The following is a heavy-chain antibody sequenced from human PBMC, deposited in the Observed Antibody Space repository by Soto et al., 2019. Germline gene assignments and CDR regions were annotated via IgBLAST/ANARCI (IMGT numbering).Heavy chain of an antibody. CDR1: GFTFSSYN. D-gene: IGHD4-4*01. Sequence: EVQRVESGGGLVQPGGSLRLSCAASGFTFSSYNMNWVRQAPGKGLEWVSYISTSGTTIYYTDSVKGRFTISRDNAKNSLFLLMNSLRDEDTAVYYCARYDYSNYGASDVWGQGTTVTVSS. CDR3: ARYDYSNYGASDV. CDR2: ISTSGTTI. J-gene: IGHJ6*02. V-gene: IGHV3-48*02.